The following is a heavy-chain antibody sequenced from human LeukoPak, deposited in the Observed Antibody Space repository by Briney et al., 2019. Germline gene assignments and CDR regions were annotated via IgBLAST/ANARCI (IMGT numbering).Heavy chain of an antibody. CDR2: ISGSSTTI. CDR1: GFSFSSYS. CDR3: AKTDSFDY. V-gene: IGHV3-48*01. J-gene: IGHJ4*02. Sequence: GGSLRLSCVASGFSFSSYSMSWVRQAPGKGLEWVSSISGSSTTIYYADSVKGRFTISRDNANSALSLQMNNLRAEDTAMHYCAKTDSFDYWSQGTLVTVSS.